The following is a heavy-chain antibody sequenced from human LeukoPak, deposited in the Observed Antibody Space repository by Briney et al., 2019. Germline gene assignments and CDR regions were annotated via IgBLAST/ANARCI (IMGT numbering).Heavy chain of an antibody. V-gene: IGHV3-7*03. CDR1: GFALSSHW. CDR3: ARNNGMDV. J-gene: IGHJ6*02. CDR2: VNRNGSET. Sequence: GRSLRLSCAASGFALSSHWMTWVRQVPGRGPEWVANVNRNGSETYYLDSVKGRFTISKDNAKNSLYLQMNSLRAEDTALYHCARNNGMDVWGQGTTVIVSS.